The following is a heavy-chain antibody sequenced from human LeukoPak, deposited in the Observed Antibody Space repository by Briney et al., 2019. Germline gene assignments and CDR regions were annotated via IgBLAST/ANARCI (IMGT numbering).Heavy chain of an antibody. J-gene: IGHJ5*02. Sequence: GASVKVSCKASGYTFISYGISWVRQAPGQGLEGMGWISAYNGNRNYAQKLQGRVTMTTDTSTSTAYMELRSLRSDDTAVYYCARDRPRTLVIRSPWFDPWGQGTLVTVSS. CDR1: GYTFISYG. CDR3: ARDRPRTLVIRSPWFDP. V-gene: IGHV1-18*01. CDR2: ISAYNGNR. D-gene: IGHD4-23*01.